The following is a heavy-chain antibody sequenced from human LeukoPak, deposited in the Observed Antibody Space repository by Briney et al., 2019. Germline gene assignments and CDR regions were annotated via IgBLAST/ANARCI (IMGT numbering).Heavy chain of an antibody. CDR1: GGSISSHY. Sequence: SETLSLTCTVSGGSISSHYWSWIRQPPGKGLEWIGYIYYSGSTNYNPSLKSRVTISVDTSKNQFSLKLSSVTAADTAVYYCAGVDGGWGQGTLVTVSS. CDR3: AGVDGG. D-gene: IGHD3-10*01. J-gene: IGHJ4*02. CDR2: IYYSGST. V-gene: IGHV4-59*11.